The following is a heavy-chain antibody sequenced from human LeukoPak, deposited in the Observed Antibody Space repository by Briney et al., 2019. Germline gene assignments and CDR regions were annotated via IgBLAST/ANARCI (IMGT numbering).Heavy chain of an antibody. J-gene: IGHJ4*02. D-gene: IGHD6-13*01. CDR2: ISYDGSNK. CDR1: GFTFSSYA. CDR3: ASRIATAGSVDY. V-gene: IGHV3-30*14. Sequence: GGSLRLSCAASGFTFSSYAMHWVRQAPGKGLEWVAVISYDGSNKYYADSVKGRFTISRDNSKNTLHLQMNTLRAEDTAVYYCASRIATAGSVDYWGQGTLVTVSS.